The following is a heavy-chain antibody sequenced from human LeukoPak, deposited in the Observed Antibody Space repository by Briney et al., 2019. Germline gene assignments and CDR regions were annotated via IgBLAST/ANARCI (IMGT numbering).Heavy chain of an antibody. V-gene: IGHV1-18*01. J-gene: IGHJ4*02. CDR2: ISAYNGNT. D-gene: IGHD4-23*01. Sequence: ASVKVSCKASGYTFTNYGINWVRQAPGQGLEWMGYISAYNGNTNYAQKFQGRVTMTTDTSTNTVYVELRSLRSDDTAVYYCARVAVAQHYFDYWGQGTLVTVSS. CDR1: GYTFTNYG. CDR3: ARVAVAQHYFDY.